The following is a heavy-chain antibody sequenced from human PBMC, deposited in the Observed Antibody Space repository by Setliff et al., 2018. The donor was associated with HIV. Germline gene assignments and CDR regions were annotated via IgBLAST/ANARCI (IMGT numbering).Heavy chain of an antibody. CDR3: ARGKGVGGVVITGGLDV. CDR1: GYTFTSNH. Sequence: ASVKVSCKASGYTFTSNHMHWGRQAPGQGLEWMGTINPSGGDTIYAQKFQGRVTMTRDTSISTAYMELSRLRSDDTAVYYCARGKGVGGVVITGGLDVWGKGTTVTVSS. CDR2: INPSGGDT. V-gene: IGHV1-2*02. J-gene: IGHJ6*04. D-gene: IGHD3-10*01.